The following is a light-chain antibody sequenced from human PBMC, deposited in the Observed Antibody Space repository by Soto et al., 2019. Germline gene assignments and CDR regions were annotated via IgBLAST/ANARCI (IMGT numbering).Light chain of an antibody. CDR2: GAS. CDR1: QRTSNY. V-gene: IGKV1-39*01. CDR3: QQSYCAPRA. J-gene: IGKJ4*01. Sequence: DIQMTQSQFSLPASVVDRVNITCPERQRTSNYLNWYQHKPGRAPSVLIHGASSLQGGVPSSFSASGSARDFTLTIGSLPPEEFPTYYCQQSYCAPRAFSGGTLVE.